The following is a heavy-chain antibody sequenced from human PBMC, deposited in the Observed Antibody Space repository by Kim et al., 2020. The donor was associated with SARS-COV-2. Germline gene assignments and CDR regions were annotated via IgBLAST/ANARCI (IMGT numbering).Heavy chain of an antibody. D-gene: IGHD6-13*01. CDR2: ISYDGSNK. V-gene: IGHV3-30*04. CDR3: AREFDQQQLVPLFDY. Sequence: GRSLRLSCAASGFTFSSYAMHWVRQAPGKGLEWVAVISYDGSNKYYADSVKGRFTISRDNSKNTLYLQMNSLRAEDTAVYYCAREFDQQQLVPLFDYWGQGTLVTVSS. J-gene: IGHJ4*02. CDR1: GFTFSSYA.